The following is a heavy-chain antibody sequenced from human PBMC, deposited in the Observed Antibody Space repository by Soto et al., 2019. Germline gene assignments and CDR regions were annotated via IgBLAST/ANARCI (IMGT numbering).Heavy chain of an antibody. V-gene: IGHV3-9*01. CDR1: GFNFDDYV. Sequence: EVHLVESGGGLAQPGTSLRLSCGASGFNFDDYVMHWVRQAPGKGLEWVSIISLNSRTKDYADSVTGRFTISRDNAKNSLYLQMTSLRPEDTAFYFCTTGFSSSRFYVDSWGQGTLVTVSS. J-gene: IGHJ4*02. CDR2: ISLNSRTK. D-gene: IGHD6-13*01. CDR3: TTGFSSSRFYVDS.